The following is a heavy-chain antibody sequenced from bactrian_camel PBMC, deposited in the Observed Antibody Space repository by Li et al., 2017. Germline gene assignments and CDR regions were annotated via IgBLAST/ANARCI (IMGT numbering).Heavy chain of an antibody. Sequence: HVQLVESGGGLVQPGGSLRLSCAASEFTSSHYHMNWVRQAPGKGLEWVSSIYSDGSNTYYTDSVKGRFTISRDNAKNTLYLQMNSLKPEDTATYYCAIEGPGPSYTISRLTNQFGYWGQGTQVTVS. CDR3: AIEGPGPSYTISRLTNQFGY. J-gene: IGHJ6*01. V-gene: IGHV3-2*01. CDR2: IYSDGSNT. D-gene: IGHD2*01. CDR1: EFTSSHYH.